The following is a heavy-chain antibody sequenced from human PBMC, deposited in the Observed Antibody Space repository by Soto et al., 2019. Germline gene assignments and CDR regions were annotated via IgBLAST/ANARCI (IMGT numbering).Heavy chain of an antibody. D-gene: IGHD6-19*01. Sequence: QVPLVQSGAEVKKPGASVKVSCRTSGYTFTTYIIHWVRQAPGQRLEWMGWINADNGNTRYSQKFQGRVTIIRDTSASTAYLELSSLTSEDTTVYYCAREALGGWSYFDYWGQGTLVTVSS. J-gene: IGHJ4*02. V-gene: IGHV1-3*01. CDR2: INADNGNT. CDR3: AREALGGWSYFDY. CDR1: GYTFTTYI.